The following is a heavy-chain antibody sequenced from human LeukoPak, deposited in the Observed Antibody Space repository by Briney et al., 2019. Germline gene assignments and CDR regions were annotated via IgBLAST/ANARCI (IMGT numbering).Heavy chain of an antibody. CDR1: GASVSSGSYY. D-gene: IGHD3-22*01. V-gene: IGHV4-61*01. J-gene: IGHJ6*02. Sequence: PSETLSLTCNVSGASVSSGSYYWSWIRQPPRKELEWIGYIYYSGSTYYNPSLKSRVTISVDTSKNQFSLKLSSVTAADTAVYYCARDLMAGSSGYYIRGYYYGMDVWGQGTTVTVSS. CDR2: IYYSGST. CDR3: ARDLMAGSSGYYIRGYYYGMDV.